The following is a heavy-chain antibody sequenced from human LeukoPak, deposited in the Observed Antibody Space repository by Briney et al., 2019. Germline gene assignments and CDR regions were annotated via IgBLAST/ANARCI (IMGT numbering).Heavy chain of an antibody. D-gene: IGHD3-10*01. V-gene: IGHV3-23*01. CDR2: ISDTGGVT. Sequence: GGSLRLSCAASGFTFSSYAMSWVRQAPGKGLEWVSSISDTGGVTYYADSVKGRFTTSRDNTKNILYLQMNNLRAEDTAVYYCAARDGGTGNYVDWGQGALVTVSS. CDR3: AARDGGTGNYVD. CDR1: GFTFSSYA. J-gene: IGHJ4*02.